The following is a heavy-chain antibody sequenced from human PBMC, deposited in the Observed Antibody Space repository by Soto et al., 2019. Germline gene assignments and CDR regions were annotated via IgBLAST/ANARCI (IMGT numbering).Heavy chain of an antibody. CDR3: ARGEQYSGRIFDY. CDR2: TYYRSKWYY. CDR1: GDSVSSNSAG. D-gene: IGHD1-26*01. J-gene: IGHJ4*01. V-gene: IGHV6-1*01. Sequence: SQTLSLTCAITGDSVSSNSAGWSWVRQSPSRGLEWLGRTYYRSKWYYEYAVSVRGRITINPNTSKNQYSLQLNSVTPEDTAVYFCARGEQYSGRIFDYWGQGTLVTVSS.